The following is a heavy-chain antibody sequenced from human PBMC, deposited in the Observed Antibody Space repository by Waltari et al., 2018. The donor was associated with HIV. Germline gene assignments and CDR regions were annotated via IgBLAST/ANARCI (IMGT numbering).Heavy chain of an antibody. Sequence: EVQLVESGGGLVQPGGSLRLPCAASGFTLRTCWMPWARQVPGKGLVWVARIKSDGSSTSYADSVKGRFTVSRDNAKNTLYLQMNSLRPEDSAVYYCATPIMIAFGGDDFWGQGTLVTVSS. CDR1: GFTLRTCW. V-gene: IGHV3-74*01. CDR3: ATPIMIAFGGDDF. CDR2: IKSDGSST. D-gene: IGHD3-16*01. J-gene: IGHJ4*02.